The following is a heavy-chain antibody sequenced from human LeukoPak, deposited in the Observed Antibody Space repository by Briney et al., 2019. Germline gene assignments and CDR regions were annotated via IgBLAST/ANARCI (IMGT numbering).Heavy chain of an antibody. D-gene: IGHD3-10*01. V-gene: IGHV3-21*01. CDR1: GFTFSSYS. CDR2: ISSSSGYI. Sequence: GGSLRLSCAASGFTFSSYSMNWVRQAPGKGLEWVSSISSSSGYIYYADSVKGRFTISRDNAKNSLYLQMNSLRAEDTAVYYCARDAGYYYGSGSYYSDYWGQGTLVTVSS. CDR3: ARDAGYYYGSGSYYSDY. J-gene: IGHJ4*02.